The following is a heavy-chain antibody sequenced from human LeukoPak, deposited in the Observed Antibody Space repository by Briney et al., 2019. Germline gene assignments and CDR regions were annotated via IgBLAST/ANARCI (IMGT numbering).Heavy chain of an antibody. Sequence: PSETLSLTCAVSGGSISSGGYSWSWIRQPPGKGLEWIGYIYHSGSTYYNPSLKSRVTISVDRSKNQFSLKLSSVTAADTAVYYCARDHSSYYVGIGAVNWFDPWGQGTLVTVSS. D-gene: IGHD5-12*01. CDR3: ARDHSSYYVGIGAVNWFDP. J-gene: IGHJ5*02. V-gene: IGHV4-30-2*01. CDR1: GGSISSGGYS. CDR2: IYHSGST.